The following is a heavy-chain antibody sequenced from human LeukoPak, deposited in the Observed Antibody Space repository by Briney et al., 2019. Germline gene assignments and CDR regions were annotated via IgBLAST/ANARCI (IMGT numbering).Heavy chain of an antibody. CDR1: GFTLISYC. CDR3: ARDLYRIVVVPHYFDY. J-gene: IGHJ4*02. Sequence: GGLRVSFAASGFTLISYCLKWVRPAPGRGGGGGGQIKKDGSEKYYVDSVKGRFTISRDNAKNSLYLQMYSLRAEDTAVYYCARDLYRIVVVPHYFDYWGQGTLVTVSS. D-gene: IGHD3-22*01. CDR2: IKKDGSEK. V-gene: IGHV3-7*01.